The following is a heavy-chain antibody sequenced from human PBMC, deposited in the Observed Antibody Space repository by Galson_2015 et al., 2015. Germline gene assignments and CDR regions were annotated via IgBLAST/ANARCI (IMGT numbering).Heavy chain of an antibody. D-gene: IGHD4-11*01. J-gene: IGHJ4*02. Sequence: SLRLSCAASGFTFSSYGMHWVRQAPGKGLERVAVIWYDGSNKYYADSVKGRFTISRDNSKNTLYLQMNSLRAEDTAVYYCARESVSKEVTHYYFDYWGQGTLVTVSS. CDR2: IWYDGSNK. CDR3: ARESVSKEVTHYYFDY. CDR1: GFTFSSYG. V-gene: IGHV3-33*01.